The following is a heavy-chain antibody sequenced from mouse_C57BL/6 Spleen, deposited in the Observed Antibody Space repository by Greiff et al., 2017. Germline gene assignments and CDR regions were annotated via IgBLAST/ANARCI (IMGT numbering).Heavy chain of an antibody. CDR1: GFTFSDYG. V-gene: IGHV5-17*01. CDR3: ARDYYGTWYFDV. Sequence: EVQLVESGGGLVKPGGSLKLSCAASGFTFSDYGMHWVRQAPEKGLEWVAYISSGSSTIYYADTVKGRFTISRDNAKNTLFLQMTSLRSEDTAMYYCARDYYGTWYFDVWGTGTTVTVSS. D-gene: IGHD1-1*01. CDR2: ISSGSSTI. J-gene: IGHJ1*03.